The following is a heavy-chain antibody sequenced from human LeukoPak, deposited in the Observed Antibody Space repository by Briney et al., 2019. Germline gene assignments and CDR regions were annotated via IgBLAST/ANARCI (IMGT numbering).Heavy chain of an antibody. V-gene: IGHV3-23*01. Sequence: PGGSLRLSCAASGYTFSSHGSTWVRQAPGKGLEWVSTINGAGDNPYYAETVKGRFTISRDNSKNTLYLQMYSLRAEDTAIYYCAKVSVCYGCYLDYWGQGTLVTVS. CDR3: AKVSVCYGCYLDY. CDR1: GYTFSSHG. CDR2: INGAGDNP. J-gene: IGHJ4*02. D-gene: IGHD3-16*01.